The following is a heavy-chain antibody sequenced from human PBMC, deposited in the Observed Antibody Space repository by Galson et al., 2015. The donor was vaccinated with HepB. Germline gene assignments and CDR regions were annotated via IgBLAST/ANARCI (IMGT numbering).Heavy chain of an antibody. CDR1: GYTFTTYA. CDR3: ARGIFTTYSGRRDDAFDI. D-gene: IGHD1-26*01. Sequence: VKVSCKASGYTFTTYAISWVRQAPGQGLEWMGWISAHNGDTNYAQKLQGRVTMTTDTSTTTAYMELRSLRSDDTAVYYCARGIFTTYSGRRDDAFDIWGQGTMVSVSS. CDR2: ISAHNGDT. J-gene: IGHJ3*02. V-gene: IGHV1-18*01.